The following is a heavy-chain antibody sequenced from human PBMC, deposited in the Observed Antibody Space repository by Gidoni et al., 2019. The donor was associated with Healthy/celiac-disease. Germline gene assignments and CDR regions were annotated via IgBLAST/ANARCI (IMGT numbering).Heavy chain of an antibody. V-gene: IGHV5-10-1*03. CDR1: GYSFTSYW. J-gene: IGHJ2*01. D-gene: IGHD1-26*01. CDR3: ARHPGGAWEPTIWYFDL. CDR2: IDPSDSNT. Sequence: EVQLVQSGAEVKKPGESLRISCTGSGYSFTSYWISWVRQMPGKGLEWMGRIDPSDSNTNYSPSFQGHVTISADKSISTAYLQWSSLKASDTAMYYCARHPGGAWEPTIWYFDLWGRGTLVTVSS.